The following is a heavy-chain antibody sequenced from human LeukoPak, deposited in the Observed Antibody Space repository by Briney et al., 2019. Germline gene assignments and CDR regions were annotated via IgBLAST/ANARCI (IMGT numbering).Heavy chain of an antibody. CDR1: GGSISSYY. V-gene: IGHV4-59*01. J-gene: IGHJ3*02. Sequence: PSETLSLTCTVSGGSISSYYWSWIRQPPGKGLEWIGYIYYSGSTNYNPSLKSRVTISVDTSKNQFSLKLSSVTAADTAVYYCASVATIRGVHDAFDIWGQGTMVTVSS. CDR3: ASVATIRGVHDAFDI. D-gene: IGHD5-12*01. CDR2: IYYSGST.